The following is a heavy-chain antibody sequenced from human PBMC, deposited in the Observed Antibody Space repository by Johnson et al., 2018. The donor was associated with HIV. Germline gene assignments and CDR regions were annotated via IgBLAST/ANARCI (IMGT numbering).Heavy chain of an antibody. D-gene: IGHD6-19*01. CDR2: ISYDGTYE. CDR3: AKDFGSGWADAFDI. V-gene: IGHV3-30*18. J-gene: IGHJ3*02. CDR1: GFTFSTYG. Sequence: QVQLVESGGGVVQPGTSLRLSCAASGFTFSTYGMHWVRQAPGKGLEWVAVISYDGTYEFYADSVKGRFTISRDNSKSTLYLQMSSLRTEDSALYYCAKDFGSGWADAFDIWGQGTGVTISS.